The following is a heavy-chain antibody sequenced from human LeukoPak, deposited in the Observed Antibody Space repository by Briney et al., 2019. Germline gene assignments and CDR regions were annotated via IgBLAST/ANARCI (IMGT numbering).Heavy chain of an antibody. CDR1: GLTFSSYS. Sequence: GGSLRLSCAASGLTFSSYSMNWVRHAQGKGLEWVSSISSSSSYIYYADSVKGRFTISRDNAKNSLYLQMNSLRAEETAVYYCARTIAAAGPNWFDPWGQGTLVTVS. D-gene: IGHD6-13*01. V-gene: IGHV3-21*01. CDR3: ARTIAAAGPNWFDP. CDR2: ISSSSSYI. J-gene: IGHJ5*02.